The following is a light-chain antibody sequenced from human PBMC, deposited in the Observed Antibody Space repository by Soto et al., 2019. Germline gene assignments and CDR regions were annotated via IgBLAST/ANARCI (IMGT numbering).Light chain of an antibody. CDR2: GAS. J-gene: IGKJ1*01. Sequence: EIVLTQSPDTLSLSPGERATLSCRASQSVSNNYLAWYQQKPGQAPRLLIYGASNRATGIPDRFSGSGSGTDFTLTISRLEPEDFEVYYCQQYGRSGTFGQGTKVDIK. CDR1: QSVSNNY. V-gene: IGKV3-20*01. CDR3: QQYGRSGT.